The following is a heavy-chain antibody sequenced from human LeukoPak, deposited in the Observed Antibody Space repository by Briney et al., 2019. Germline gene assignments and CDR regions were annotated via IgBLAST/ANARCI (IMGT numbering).Heavy chain of an antibody. D-gene: IGHD1-26*01. CDR1: GFTFSSYA. Sequence: GGSLRLSCAASGFTFSSYAMSWVRQAPGKGLEWVSAISGSGGSTYYADSVKGRFTISRDNSKNTLYLQMNSLRAEDTAVYCCAKGSNYYYYYGMDVWGQGTTVTVSS. CDR2: ISGSGGST. J-gene: IGHJ6*02. CDR3: AKGSNYYYYYGMDV. V-gene: IGHV3-23*01.